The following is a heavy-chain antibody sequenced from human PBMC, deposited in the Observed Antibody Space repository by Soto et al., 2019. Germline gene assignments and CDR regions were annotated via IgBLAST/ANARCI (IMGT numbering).Heavy chain of an antibody. J-gene: IGHJ5*02. CDR2: ISSASGTI. Sequence: EVQLVESGGGLVQPGGSLRLSCAASKFTFSGYCMNWVRQAPGEGLEWVSYISSASGTIYYADSVKGRFTISRDDAKNSLNLQRNSLRDEDTAVYYCARGSEKGGGPWGQGTLVTVSS. D-gene: IGHD3-16*01. CDR3: ARGSEKGGGP. V-gene: IGHV3-48*02. CDR1: KFTFSGYC.